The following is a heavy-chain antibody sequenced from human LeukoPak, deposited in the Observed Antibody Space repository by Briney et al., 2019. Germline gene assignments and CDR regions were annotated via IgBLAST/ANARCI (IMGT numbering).Heavy chain of an antibody. J-gene: IGHJ5*02. CDR3: AREGRDDFWSGGWFDP. CDR1: GFTFSNAW. Sequence: RPGGSLRLSCAASGFTFSNAWMSWVRQAPGKGLEWVGRIKSKTDGGTTDYAAPVKGRFTISRDGSKNTLYLQMNSLKAENTAVYYCAREGRDDFWSGGWFDPWGQGTLVTVSS. D-gene: IGHD3-3*01. V-gene: IGHV3-15*01. CDR2: IKSKTDGGTT.